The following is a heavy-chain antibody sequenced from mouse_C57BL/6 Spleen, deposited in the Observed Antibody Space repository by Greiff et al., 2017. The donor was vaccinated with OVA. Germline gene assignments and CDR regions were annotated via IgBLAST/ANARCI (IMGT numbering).Heavy chain of an antibody. CDR2: ISYDGSN. V-gene: IGHV3-6*01. CDR1: GYSITSGYY. Sequence: ESGPGLVKPSQSLSLTCSVTGYSITSGYYWNWIRQFPGNKLEWMGYISYDGSNNYNPSLKNRISITRDTSKNQFFLKLNSVTTEDTATYYCATYGSSYGSFAYWGQGTLVTVSA. J-gene: IGHJ3*01. D-gene: IGHD1-1*01. CDR3: ATYGSSYGSFAY.